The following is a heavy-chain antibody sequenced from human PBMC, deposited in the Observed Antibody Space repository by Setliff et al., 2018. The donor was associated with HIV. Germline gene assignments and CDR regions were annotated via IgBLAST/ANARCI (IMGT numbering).Heavy chain of an antibody. V-gene: IGHV1-2*06. CDR1: GYTFIGYH. D-gene: IGHD2-2*01. J-gene: IGHJ6*03. CDR2: INPISGAT. Sequence: ASVKVSCKASGYTFIGYHIHWVRQAPRQGLELMGRINPISGATYYAQKFQVRVTMTRDTSSRTAYMELSRLRSDDTAVYFCARGRGYCSSHGCFYYYMDVWAEGTTVTVS. CDR3: ARGRGYCSSHGCFYYYMDV.